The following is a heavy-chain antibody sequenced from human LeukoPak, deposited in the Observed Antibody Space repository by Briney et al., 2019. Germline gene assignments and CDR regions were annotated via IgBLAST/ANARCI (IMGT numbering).Heavy chain of an antibody. V-gene: IGHV3-48*02. CDR2: ISSSSTI. Sequence: QPGGSLRLSCAASGFTFSSHSMNWVRQAPGKGLEWISYISSSSTIYYADSVKGRFTISRDNAKNSLYLQMSSLGDEDTAVYYCASLMTTVYYFDYWGQGTLVTVSS. D-gene: IGHD4-17*01. CDR1: GFTFSSHS. CDR3: ASLMTTVYYFDY. J-gene: IGHJ4*02.